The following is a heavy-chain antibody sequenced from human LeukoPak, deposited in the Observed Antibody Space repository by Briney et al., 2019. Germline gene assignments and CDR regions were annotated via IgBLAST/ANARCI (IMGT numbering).Heavy chain of an antibody. D-gene: IGHD4-11*01. V-gene: IGHV3-15*01. J-gene: IGHJ4*02. Sequence: PGGSLRLSCAASGFTFSNAWMSWVRQAPGKGLEWGGRFKSKTDGGTTDYAAPVKGRFTISRDDSKNTVYLQMNSLITEDTAVYYCTPFDIGNYDARFDHWGKGTLVTVSS. CDR3: TPFDIGNYDARFDH. CDR2: FKSKTDGGTT. CDR1: GFTFSNAW.